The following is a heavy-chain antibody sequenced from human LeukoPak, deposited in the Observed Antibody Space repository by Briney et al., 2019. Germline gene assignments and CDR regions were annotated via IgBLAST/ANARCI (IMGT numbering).Heavy chain of an antibody. CDR1: GGSFSSYY. Sequence: SETLSLTCTVSGGSFSSYYWSWVRQPPGQGLEWIGYIYTSVGTNYYAPLTRRVAISVDTSKNQSSLKLSSVTAADTAVYYCARQGISGARSYYYDSWGAFDIWGQGTMVTVPS. V-gene: IGHV4-4*09. D-gene: IGHD3-22*01. CDR3: ARQGISGARSYYYDSWGAFDI. J-gene: IGHJ3*02. CDR2: IYTSVGT.